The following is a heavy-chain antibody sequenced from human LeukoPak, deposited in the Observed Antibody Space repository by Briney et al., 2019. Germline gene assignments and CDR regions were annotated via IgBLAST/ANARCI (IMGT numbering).Heavy chain of an antibody. CDR2: IYYGGST. V-gene: IGHV4-39*01. CDR3: ARIGGGSWRNPGYWFDP. J-gene: IGHJ5*02. CDR1: GASISSASDY. D-gene: IGHD2-15*01. Sequence: SETLSLTCAVSGASISSASDYWGWIRQPPGKGLEWLGSIYYGGSTYDNPSLRSRVTMSVDTSKNQFSLKLTSVTAADTAVYYCARIGGGSWRNPGYWFDPWGQGNLVTVSS.